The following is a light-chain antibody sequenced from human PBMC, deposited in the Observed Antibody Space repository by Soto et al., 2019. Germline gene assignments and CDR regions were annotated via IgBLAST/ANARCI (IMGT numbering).Light chain of an antibody. CDR1: QSISSW. CDR3: QHYKSSST. J-gene: IGKJ2*01. Sequence: IQMTQSPSTLSASVGDRVTITCRTSQSISSWLAWYQHKQLKAPRFLIYQASSLVTGVPSRFCGSGYGTEFALTVSLMQSDDLAAYDCQHYKSSSTFGQGTKL. V-gene: IGKV1-5*03. CDR2: QAS.